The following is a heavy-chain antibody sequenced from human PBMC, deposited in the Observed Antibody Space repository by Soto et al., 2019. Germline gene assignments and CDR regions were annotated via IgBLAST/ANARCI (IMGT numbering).Heavy chain of an antibody. D-gene: IGHD5-18*01. V-gene: IGHV1-2*04. Sequence: ASVKVSCKASGYTFTGYYMHWVRQAPGQGLEWMGWINPNSGGTNYAQKFQGWVTMTRDTSISTAYMELSRLRSDDTAVYYCARDGPVRDTAMVSGAFDIWGQGTMVTVSS. J-gene: IGHJ3*02. CDR3: ARDGPVRDTAMVSGAFDI. CDR2: INPNSGGT. CDR1: GYTFTGYY.